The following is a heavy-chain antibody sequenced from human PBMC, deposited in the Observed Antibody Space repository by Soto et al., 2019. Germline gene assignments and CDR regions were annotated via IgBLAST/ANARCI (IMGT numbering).Heavy chain of an antibody. CDR2: IYYSGST. V-gene: IGHV4-31*03. D-gene: IGHD3-16*02. CDR1: GGSISSGGYY. CDR3: ARAYRFLYYFVY. Sequence: PSETLSLTCTVSGGSISSGGYYWSWIRQHPGKGLEWIGYIYYSGSTYYNPSLKSRVTISVDTSKNQFSLKLSSVTAADTAVYYCARAYRFLYYFVYWGQGTLVTVSS. J-gene: IGHJ4*02.